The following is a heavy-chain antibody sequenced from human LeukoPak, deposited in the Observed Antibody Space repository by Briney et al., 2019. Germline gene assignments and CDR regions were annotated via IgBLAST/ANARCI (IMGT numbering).Heavy chain of an antibody. D-gene: IGHD3-22*01. CDR2: IYYSGST. Sequence: SETLSLTCTVPGGSISSSSYYWGWIRQPPGKGLEWIGSIYYSGSTYYNPSLKSRVTISVDTSKNQFSLKLSSVTAADTAVYYCARDRLDYYDSSGYYDYWGQGTLVTVSS. V-gene: IGHV4-39*07. J-gene: IGHJ4*02. CDR1: GGSISSSSYY. CDR3: ARDRLDYYDSSGYYDY.